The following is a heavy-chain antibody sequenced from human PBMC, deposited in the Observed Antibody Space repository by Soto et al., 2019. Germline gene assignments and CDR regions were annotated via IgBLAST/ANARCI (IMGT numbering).Heavy chain of an antibody. D-gene: IGHD2-8*01. CDR1: GYTFSSYG. CDR3: ARCMAYYYYGMDV. J-gene: IGHJ6*02. Sequence: QVQLVESGGGVVQPGRSLRLSCAASGYTFSSYGMHWVRQAPGKGLEWVAVISYDGSSKYYADSVKGRFTISRDNSKNTLYLQMNSLRAEDTAVYYCARCMAYYYYGMDVWGQGTTVTVSS. CDR2: ISYDGSSK. V-gene: IGHV3-30*03.